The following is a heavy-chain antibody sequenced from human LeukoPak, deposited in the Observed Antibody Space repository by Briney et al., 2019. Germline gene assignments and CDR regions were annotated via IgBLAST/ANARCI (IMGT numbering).Heavy chain of an antibody. Sequence: PGGSLRLSCAASGFTVSSNYMSWVRQAPGKGLEWVSVIYSGGSTYYADSVKGRFTISRDNSKNTLYLIMNSMRADDTAVYYCARGSIQSYYYGMDVWGQGTTVTVSS. V-gene: IGHV3-53*01. CDR3: ARGSIQSYYYGMDV. CDR1: GFTVSSNY. D-gene: IGHD2-2*02. J-gene: IGHJ6*02. CDR2: IYSGGST.